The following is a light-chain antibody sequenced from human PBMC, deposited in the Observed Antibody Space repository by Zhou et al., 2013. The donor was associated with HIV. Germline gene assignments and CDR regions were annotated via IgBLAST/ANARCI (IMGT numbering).Light chain of an antibody. Sequence: DIQMTQSPSTLSASVGDRVTITCRASQSINSWLAWYQQKPGKAPKLLIYEGSNLETGVPSRFSGSGSGTDFTFTISSLQPEDIAVYYCQQHDTLPLTFGPGTKVDIK. V-gene: IGKV1-33*01. CDR2: EGS. CDR1: QSINSW. J-gene: IGKJ3*01. CDR3: QQHDTLPLT.